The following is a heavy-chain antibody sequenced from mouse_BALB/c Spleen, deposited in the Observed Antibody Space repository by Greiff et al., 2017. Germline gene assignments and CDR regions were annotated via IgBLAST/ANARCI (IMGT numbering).Heavy chain of an antibody. CDR3: ARGRDYSSDY. J-gene: IGHJ2*01. Sequence: EVKLQESGPGLVKPSQSLSLTCTVTGYSITSDYAWNWIRQFPGNKLEWMGYISYSGSTSYNPSLKSRISITRDTSKNQFFLQLNSVTTEDTATYYCARGRDYSSDYWGQGTTLTVSS. V-gene: IGHV3-2*02. CDR1: GYSITSDYA. D-gene: IGHD1-1*01. CDR2: ISYSGST.